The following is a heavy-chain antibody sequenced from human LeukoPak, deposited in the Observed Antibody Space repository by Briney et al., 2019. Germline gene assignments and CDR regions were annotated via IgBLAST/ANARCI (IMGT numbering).Heavy chain of an antibody. D-gene: IGHD2-2*01. J-gene: IGHJ3*02. CDR1: GFTFSSYW. V-gene: IGHV3-7*01. CDR2: IKQDGSEK. Sequence: GGSLRLSCAASGFTFSSYWMSWVRQAPGKGLEWVANIKQDGSEKYYVDSVKGRFTISRDNAKNSLYLQMNSLRAEDTAVYYCARDCSSTSCLVDAFDIWGQGTMVTVSS. CDR3: ARDCSSTSCLVDAFDI.